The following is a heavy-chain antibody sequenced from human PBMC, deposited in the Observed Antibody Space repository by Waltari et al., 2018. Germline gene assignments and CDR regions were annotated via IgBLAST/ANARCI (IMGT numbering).Heavy chain of an antibody. J-gene: IGHJ4*02. CDR2: ISVSGGST. CDR1: GFTFSSYA. V-gene: IGHV3-23*01. Sequence: EVQLLESGGGLVQPGGSLRLSCAASGFTFSSYAMSWVRQAPGKGLEWVSAISVSGGSTYYADSVKGRFTISRDNSKNTLYLQMNSLRAEDTAVYYCAKVPLLWSGFSWYYFDYWGQGTLVTVSS. CDR3: AKVPLLWSGFSWYYFDY. D-gene: IGHD2-21*01.